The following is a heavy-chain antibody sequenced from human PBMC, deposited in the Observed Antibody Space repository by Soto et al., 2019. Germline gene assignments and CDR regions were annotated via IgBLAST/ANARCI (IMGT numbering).Heavy chain of an antibody. CDR1: GDSISNYY. Sequence: PSETLSLTCTVSGDSISNYYWTWIRQPPGKGLEWIGCFYNSGNTNYNPSLKSRVTISVDTSNNQFSLRVNSVTAADTAVYYCATQEVGGSYVYTFDPWGQGTLVTVS. D-gene: IGHD1-26*01. CDR2: FYNSGNT. CDR3: ATQEVGGSYVYTFDP. J-gene: IGHJ5*02. V-gene: IGHV4-59*01.